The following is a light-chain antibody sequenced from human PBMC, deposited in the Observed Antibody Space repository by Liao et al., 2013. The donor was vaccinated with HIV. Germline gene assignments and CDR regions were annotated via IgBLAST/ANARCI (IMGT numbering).Light chain of an antibody. CDR1: NIGSKS. J-gene: IGLJ3*02. CDR3: QVWHQGSDHRV. V-gene: IGLV3-21*01. Sequence: SYVLTQPPSVSVAPGKTARITCGGNNIGSKSVHWYQQKPGQAPVLVIYFDSDRPSGIPERFSGSNSGNTATLTINRVEVGDDADYFCQVWHQGSDHRVFGGGTRLTVL. CDR2: FDS.